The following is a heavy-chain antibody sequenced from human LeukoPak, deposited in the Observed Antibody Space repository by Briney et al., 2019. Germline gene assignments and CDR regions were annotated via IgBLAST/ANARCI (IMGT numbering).Heavy chain of an antibody. Sequence: ASVKVSCKASGYTFTGYYMHWVRQAPGQGLEWMGIINPSGGSTSYAQKFQGRVTMTTDTSTSTAYMELRSLRSDDTAVYYCARGEYEVDPWGQGTLVTVSS. D-gene: IGHD2/OR15-2a*01. CDR1: GYTFTGYY. CDR3: ARGEYEVDP. J-gene: IGHJ5*02. V-gene: IGHV1-46*01. CDR2: INPSGGST.